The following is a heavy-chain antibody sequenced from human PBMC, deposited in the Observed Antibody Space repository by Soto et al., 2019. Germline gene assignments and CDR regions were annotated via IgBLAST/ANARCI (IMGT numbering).Heavy chain of an antibody. CDR3: DLLSMAVVPEY. CDR2: LYYGRSA. Sequence: QVQLQESGPGLVKPSETLSLTCAVSGDSISSYYCMWIRQPPGKGLESIGYLYYGRSANYNPSLKSRVPLSVDTSTNQCSLTLSSMTAADTAVYYCDLLSMAVVPEYWGQGTLVTVSS. D-gene: IGHD3-22*01. CDR1: GDSISSYY. J-gene: IGHJ4*02. V-gene: IGHV4-59*01.